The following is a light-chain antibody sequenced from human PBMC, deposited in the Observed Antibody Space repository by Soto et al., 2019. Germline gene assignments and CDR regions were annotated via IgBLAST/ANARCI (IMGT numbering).Light chain of an antibody. J-gene: IGKJ1*01. V-gene: IGKV1-5*01. Sequence: DIQMTQSPSTLSASVGDRVIITCRASQSISSWLAWYQQKPGKAPNLLIYDASSLESGVPSRFSGSGSGTEFTLTISSLQPDDFATYYCQQYQRSWTFGQGTKVEIK. CDR2: DAS. CDR1: QSISSW. CDR3: QQYQRSWT.